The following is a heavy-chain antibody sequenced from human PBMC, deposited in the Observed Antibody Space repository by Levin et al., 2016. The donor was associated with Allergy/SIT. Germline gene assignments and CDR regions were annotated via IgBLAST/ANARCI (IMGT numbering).Heavy chain of an antibody. CDR2: INPSGGST. J-gene: IGHJ6*03. CDR3: ARGYGGNSEAIHYYYYYYMDV. D-gene: IGHD4-23*01. Sequence: WVRQAPGQGLEWMGIINPSGGSTSYAQKFQGRVTMTRDTSTSTVYMELSSLRSEDTAVYYCARGYGGNSEAIHYYYYYYMDVWGKGTTVTVSS. V-gene: IGHV1-46*01.